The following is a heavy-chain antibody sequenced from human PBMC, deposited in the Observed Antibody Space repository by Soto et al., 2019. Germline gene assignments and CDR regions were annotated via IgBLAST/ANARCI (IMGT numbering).Heavy chain of an antibody. CDR3: ARDAVVGSYYDSSGYYPFDY. V-gene: IGHV1-2*02. CDR2: INPNSGGT. Sequence: ASVKVSCKASGYTFTGYYMHWVRQAPGQGLEWMGWINPNSGGTNYAQKFQGRVTMTRDTSISTAYMELSRLRSDDTAVYYCARDAVVGSYYDSSGYYPFDYWGQGTLVTVPS. J-gene: IGHJ4*02. CDR1: GYTFTGYY. D-gene: IGHD3-22*01.